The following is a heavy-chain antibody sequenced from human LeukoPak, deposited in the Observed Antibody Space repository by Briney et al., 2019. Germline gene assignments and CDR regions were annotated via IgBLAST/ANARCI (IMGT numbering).Heavy chain of an antibody. J-gene: IGHJ1*01. CDR2: IRYDGSNK. D-gene: IGHD4-17*01. Sequence: GGSLRLSCAASGFTFSSYGMHWVRQAPGKGLEWVAFIRYDGSNKYYADSVKGRFTISRDNSKNTLYLQMNSLRAEDTAVYYCANSPTTLTKTLTGYFQHWGPGTLVTGSP. CDR1: GFTFSSYG. V-gene: IGHV3-30*02. CDR3: ANSPTTLTKTLTGYFQH.